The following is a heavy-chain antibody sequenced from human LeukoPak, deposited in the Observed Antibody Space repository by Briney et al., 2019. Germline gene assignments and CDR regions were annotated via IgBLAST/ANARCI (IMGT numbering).Heavy chain of an antibody. CDR1: GFTFSSYS. CDR3: ARDSSSYLPLLRNYYYGMDV. CDR2: ISSSSSYI. D-gene: IGHD6-13*01. Sequence: PGGSLRLSCAASGFTFSSYSMNWVRQAPGKGLEWVSSISSSSSYIYYADSVKGRFTISRDNAKNSLYLQMNSLRAEDTAVYYCARDSSSYLPLLRNYYYGMDVWGQGTTVTASS. J-gene: IGHJ6*02. V-gene: IGHV3-21*01.